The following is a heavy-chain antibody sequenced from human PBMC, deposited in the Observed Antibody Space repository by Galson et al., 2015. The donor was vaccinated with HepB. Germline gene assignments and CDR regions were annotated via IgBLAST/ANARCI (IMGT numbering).Heavy chain of an antibody. J-gene: IGHJ4*02. CDR2: ISWNSGSI. CDR3: AKGDTAMVSNELVDY. CDR1: GFTFDDYA. Sequence: SLRLSCAASGFTFDDYAMHWVRQAPGKDLEWVSGISWNSGSIGYADSVKGLFTISRDNAKNSLYLQMNSLRAEDTALYYCAKGDTAMVSNELVDYWGQGTLVTVSS. D-gene: IGHD5-18*01. V-gene: IGHV3-9*01.